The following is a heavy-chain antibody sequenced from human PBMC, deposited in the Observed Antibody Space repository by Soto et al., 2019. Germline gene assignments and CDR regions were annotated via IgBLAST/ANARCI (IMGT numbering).Heavy chain of an antibody. CDR2: IYWDDDK. CDR1: GFSLNTSGVG. V-gene: IGHV2-5*02. J-gene: IGHJ3*02. CDR3: AQGGYGSGRMSAFDI. Sequence: QITLKESGPTLVKPTQTLTLTCTFSGFSLNTSGVGVGWIRQPPGKALEWLALIYWDDDKRYSPSLKSRLTITKDTSKNQVVLTMTNMDPVDTATYYCAQGGYGSGRMSAFDIWGQGTMVTVSS. D-gene: IGHD3-10*01.